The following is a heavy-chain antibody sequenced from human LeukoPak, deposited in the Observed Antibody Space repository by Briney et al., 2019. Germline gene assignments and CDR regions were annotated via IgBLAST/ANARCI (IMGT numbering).Heavy chain of an antibody. V-gene: IGHV4-61*01. CDR1: GGSVNSGSYY. CDR2: IYYSGST. CDR3: ARDAWGGGRGYSYGPNWFDP. J-gene: IGHJ5*02. Sequence: SETLSLTCTVSGGSVNSGSYYWSWIRQPPGKGLEWIGYIYYSGSTNYNPSLKSRVTISVDPSKNQFSLKLSSVTAADTAVYYCARDAWGGGRGYSYGPNWFDPWGQGTLVTVSS. D-gene: IGHD5-18*01.